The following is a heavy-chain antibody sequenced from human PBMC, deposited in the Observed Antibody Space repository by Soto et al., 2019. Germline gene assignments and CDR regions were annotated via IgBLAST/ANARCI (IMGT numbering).Heavy chain of an antibody. D-gene: IGHD3-3*01. CDR2: MSGSGGST. V-gene: IGHV3-23*01. CDR3: AKVPMYDFSSGYRYVDS. Sequence: DVQLLESGGGLVQPGGSLRLSCTASGFTFSNYAMSWVRQAPGKGLEWVSSMSGSGGSTYYADSVKGRCTISRDNSKNTLDLHMSSMRAEDTALYYCAKVPMYDFSSGYRYVDSWGQGSLVTVSS. J-gene: IGHJ4*02. CDR1: GFTFSNYA.